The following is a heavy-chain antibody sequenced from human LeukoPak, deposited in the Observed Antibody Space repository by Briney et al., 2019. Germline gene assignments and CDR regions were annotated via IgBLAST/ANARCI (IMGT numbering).Heavy chain of an antibody. Sequence: GGSLRLSCSASGFTFSSYSMNWVRQAPGEGLEWVSSISSSSSYIYYADSVKGRFTISRDNAKNSLYLQMSNLRAEDTAVYFCARGGGLDVWGQGATVTVSS. D-gene: IGHD3-16*01. CDR2: ISSSSSYI. J-gene: IGHJ6*02. CDR1: GFTFSSYS. V-gene: IGHV3-21*04. CDR3: ARGGGLDV.